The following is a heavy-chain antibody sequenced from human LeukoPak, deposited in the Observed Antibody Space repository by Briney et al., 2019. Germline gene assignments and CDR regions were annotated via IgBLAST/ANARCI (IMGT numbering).Heavy chain of an antibody. D-gene: IGHD4-11*01. CDR2: INAYNGNT. V-gene: IGHV1-18*01. CDR1: GYTFTRYD. J-gene: IGHJ5*02. CDR3: ARTGYSNRVFDP. Sequence: ASVKIFREASGYTFTRYDINWVRETPGHGRVRLGWINAYNGNTIYAQKLRGRGTMTTDTATRTAYMALRSLRSDDTAVYYCARTGYSNRVFDPWGQGTLVTVSS.